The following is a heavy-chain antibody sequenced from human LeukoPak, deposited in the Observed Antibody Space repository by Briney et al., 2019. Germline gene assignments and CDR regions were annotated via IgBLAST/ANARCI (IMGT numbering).Heavy chain of an antibody. CDR2: IYYSGST. Sequence: SETLSLTCTVSGGSINSYYWSWIRQPAGKGLEWIGYIYYSGSTNYNPSLKSRVTISVDTSKNQFSLKLSSVTAADTAVYYCARWYYYDSSGYRLLGSFDYWGQGTLVTVSS. CDR1: GGSINSYY. V-gene: IGHV4-59*12. D-gene: IGHD3-22*01. CDR3: ARWYYYDSSGYRLLGSFDY. J-gene: IGHJ4*02.